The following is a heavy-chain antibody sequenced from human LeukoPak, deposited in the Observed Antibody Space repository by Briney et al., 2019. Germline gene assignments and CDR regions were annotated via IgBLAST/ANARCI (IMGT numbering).Heavy chain of an antibody. CDR1: GFTFSFYT. V-gene: IGHV3-23*01. J-gene: IGHJ5*02. CDR2: ISGSGGTT. CDR3: GSCSGGSCHSGWFDP. Sequence: PGGSLRLSCAASGFTFSFYTMSWVRQAPGKGLEWVSAISGSGGTTYYADSVKGRFTISRDNSKNSLYLQMNSLRAEDTAVYYCGSCSGGSCHSGWFDPWGQGTLVTVSS. D-gene: IGHD2-15*01.